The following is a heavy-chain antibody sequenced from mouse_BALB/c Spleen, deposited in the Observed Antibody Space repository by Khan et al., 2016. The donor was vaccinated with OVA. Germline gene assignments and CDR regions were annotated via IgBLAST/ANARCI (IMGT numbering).Heavy chain of an antibody. CDR2: IRYSGNT. CDR1: GYSITSYYA. Sequence: VQLQQSGPGLVKPSQSLSLTCTVTGYSITSYYAWNWIRQFPGNQLEWMGFIRYSGNTNYNPSLKSRITITRDTSKNPFFLQLNSVTTEDTAAYYCARVYGGDFDYWGQGATLTVVS. CDR3: ARVYGGDFDY. J-gene: IGHJ2*01. D-gene: IGHD1-1*01. V-gene: IGHV3-2*02.